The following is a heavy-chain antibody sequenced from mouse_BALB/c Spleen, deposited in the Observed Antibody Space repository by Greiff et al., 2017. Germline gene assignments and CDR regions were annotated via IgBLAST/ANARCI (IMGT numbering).Heavy chain of an antibody. CDR1: GFSLTSYD. Sequence: VKLMESGPGLVAPSQSLSITCTVSGFSLTSYDISWIRQPPGKGLEWLGVIWTGGGTNYNSAFMSRLSISKDNSKSQVFLKMNSLQTDDTAIYYCVRDGNLYYAMDYWGQGTSVTVSS. J-gene: IGHJ4*01. CDR2: IWTGGGT. CDR3: VRDGNLYYAMDY. V-gene: IGHV2-9-2*01. D-gene: IGHD2-1*01.